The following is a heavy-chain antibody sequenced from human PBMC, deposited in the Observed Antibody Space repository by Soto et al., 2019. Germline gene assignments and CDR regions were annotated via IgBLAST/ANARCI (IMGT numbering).Heavy chain of an antibody. CDR2: ISWNSGSI. D-gene: IGHD6-6*01. J-gene: IGHJ4*02. Sequence: QPGGSLRLSCAASGFTFDDYAMHWVRQAPGKGLEWVSGISWNSGSIGYADSVKGRFTISRDNAKNSLYLQMNSLRAEDTALYYCAKAKGLYSSSLFVDYWGQGTLVTVSS. CDR3: AKAKGLYSSSLFVDY. CDR1: GFTFDDYA. V-gene: IGHV3-9*01.